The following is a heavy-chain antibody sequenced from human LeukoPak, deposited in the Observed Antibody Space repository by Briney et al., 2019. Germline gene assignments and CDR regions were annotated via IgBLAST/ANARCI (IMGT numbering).Heavy chain of an antibody. CDR3: ARKTDRPGEVGRDRFFDL. D-gene: IGHD2-15*01. CDR1: GFTFSAYE. V-gene: IGHV3-48*03. CDR2: IRVGANAM. J-gene: IGHJ2*01. Sequence: HPGGSLRLSCAASGFTFSAYEMTWVRLAPGKGLEWMSFIRVGANAMSYADSVRGRFTTSRDDAKNSVYLQMNSLRDEDTAIYYCARKTDRPGEVGRDRFFDLWGRGTLVTVSS.